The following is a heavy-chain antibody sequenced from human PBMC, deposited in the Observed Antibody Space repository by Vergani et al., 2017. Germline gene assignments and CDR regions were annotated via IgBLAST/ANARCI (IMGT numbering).Heavy chain of an antibody. Sequence: QLQLQESGPGLVKPSETLSLTCTVSGGSISSSSYYWGWIRQPPGKGLEWIGSIYYSGSTYYNPSLKSRVTISVDTSKNQFSLKLSSVTAADTAVYYCARIEDSYGYYYYDYMDVWGKGTTVTVSS. CDR2: IYYSGST. V-gene: IGHV4-39*01. J-gene: IGHJ6*03. D-gene: IGHD5-18*01. CDR1: GGSISSSSYY. CDR3: ARIEDSYGYYYYDYMDV.